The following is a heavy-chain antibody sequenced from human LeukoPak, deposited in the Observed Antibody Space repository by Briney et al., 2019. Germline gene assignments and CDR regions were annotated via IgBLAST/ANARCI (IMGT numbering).Heavy chain of an antibody. CDR3: ARILDSAWGELGY. J-gene: IGHJ4*02. D-gene: IGHD6-19*01. CDR2: ISWNSGSI. V-gene: IGHV3-9*01. CDR1: GFIFDDYA. Sequence: PGGSLRLSCAASGFIFDDYAMHWVRQAPGKGLEWVSGISWNSGSIGYADSVKGRFTISRDNAKNSLYLQMNSLRAEDTAVYYCARILDSAWGELGYWGQGTLVTVSS.